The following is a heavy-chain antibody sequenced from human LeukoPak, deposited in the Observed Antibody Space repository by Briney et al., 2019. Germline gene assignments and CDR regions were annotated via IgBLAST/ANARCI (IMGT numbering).Heavy chain of an antibody. CDR3: ARDIRYGSGWPYYFDY. J-gene: IGHJ4*02. D-gene: IGHD6-19*01. Sequence: SQTLSLTCSISGDIVSSNNAAWNWIRQSPSRGLEWLVRTYYRSKWCNDYAVSVKSRISINPDTSKNQFSLQLNSVTPEDTAVYYCARDIRYGSGWPYYFDYWGQGTLVTVSS. V-gene: IGHV6-1*01. CDR2: TYYRSKWCN. CDR1: GDIVSSNNAA.